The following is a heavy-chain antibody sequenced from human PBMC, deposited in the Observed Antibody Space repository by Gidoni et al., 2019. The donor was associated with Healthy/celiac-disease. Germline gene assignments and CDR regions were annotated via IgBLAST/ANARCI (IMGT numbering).Heavy chain of an antibody. CDR3: AKIPGAARLFYFDY. D-gene: IGHD6-6*01. V-gene: IGHV3-23*01. CDR2: ISGSGGST. Sequence: EVQLLESGGGLVQPGGSLRLSCAASVFTFSSYAMSWVRQAPGKGLEWVSAISGSGGSTYYADSGKGRFTISRDNSKNTLYLQMNSLRAEDTAVYYCAKIPGAARLFYFDYWGQGTLVTVSS. CDR1: VFTFSSYA. J-gene: IGHJ4*02.